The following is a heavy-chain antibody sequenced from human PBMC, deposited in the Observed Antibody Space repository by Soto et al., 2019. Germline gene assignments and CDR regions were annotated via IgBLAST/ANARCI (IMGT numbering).Heavy chain of an antibody. CDR2: ISYDGSNI. Sequence: QVQLVESGGGVVQPGRSLRLSCAASGFIFNSYGMHWISQAPGKGLEWVAVISYDGSNIFYADSVKGRFTISRDNSNNTLYLQMNSLRGDDTAVYYCARGVRGVATIAIGFYLDYWGQGTLVTTSS. V-gene: IGHV3-30*03. D-gene: IGHD5-12*01. CDR3: ARGVRGVATIAIGFYLDY. CDR1: GFIFNSYG. J-gene: IGHJ4*02.